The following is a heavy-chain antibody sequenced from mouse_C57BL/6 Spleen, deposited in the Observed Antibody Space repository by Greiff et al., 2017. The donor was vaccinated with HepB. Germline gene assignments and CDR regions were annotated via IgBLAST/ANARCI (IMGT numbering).Heavy chain of an antibody. D-gene: IGHD2-2*01. V-gene: IGHV14-4*01. CDR1: GFNIKDDY. Sequence: EVQLQQSGAELVRPGASVKLSCTASGFNIKDDYMHWVKQRPEQGLEWIGWIDPENGDTEYASKFQGKATITADTSSNTAYLQLSSLTSEDTAVYYCTTGAMVTTALAYWGQGTLVTVSA. CDR2: IDPENGDT. J-gene: IGHJ3*01. CDR3: TTGAMVTTALAY.